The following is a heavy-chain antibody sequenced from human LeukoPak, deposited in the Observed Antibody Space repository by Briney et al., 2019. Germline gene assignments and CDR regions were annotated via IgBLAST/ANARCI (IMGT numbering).Heavy chain of an antibody. V-gene: IGHV3-23*01. CDR3: AEGKVVGQPYYFDY. Sequence: PGGSLRLSCAASGFTFSSYAMSWVRQAPGKGLEWVSGISGSGGSTYYADSVKGRFTISRDNSKNTLYLQMNSLRAEDTAVYYCAEGKVVGQPYYFDYWGQGTLVTVSS. J-gene: IGHJ4*02. CDR2: ISGSGGST. D-gene: IGHD3-22*01. CDR1: GFTFSSYA.